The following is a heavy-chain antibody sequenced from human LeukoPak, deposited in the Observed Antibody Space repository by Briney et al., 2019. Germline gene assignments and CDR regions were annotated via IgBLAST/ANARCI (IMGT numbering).Heavy chain of an antibody. CDR2: ISAYNGNT. D-gene: IGHD6-13*01. V-gene: IGHV1-18*01. CDR1: GYTFTNYG. J-gene: IGHJ4*02. CDR3: ARVYSNSHEPDF. Sequence: GTSVTVSCKASGYTFTNYGFIWVRQAPGQGLEWVGWISAYNGNTNYAPKLQDRVSMTTDTSTSTAYLELRSLTSDDTALYYCARVYSNSHEPDFWGQGTMVTVSS.